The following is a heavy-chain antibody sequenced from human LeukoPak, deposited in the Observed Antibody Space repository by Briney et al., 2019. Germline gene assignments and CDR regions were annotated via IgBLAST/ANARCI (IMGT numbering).Heavy chain of an antibody. V-gene: IGHV3-21*03. CDR1: GFTFSSYN. CDR2: ITSSSNYI. CDR3: ARDCWDYGSGSYCGIDY. Sequence: PGGSLRLSCAASGFTFSSYNMNWVRQAPGTGLEWVSSITSSSNYIYYADSVKGRFTISRDNAKNSLYLQMNSLRAEDTTVYYCARDCWDYGSGSYCGIDYWGQGTLVTVSS. D-gene: IGHD3-10*01. J-gene: IGHJ4*02.